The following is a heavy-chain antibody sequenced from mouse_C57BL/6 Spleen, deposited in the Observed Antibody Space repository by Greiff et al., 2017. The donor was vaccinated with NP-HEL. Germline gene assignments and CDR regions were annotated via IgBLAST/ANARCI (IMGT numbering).Heavy chain of an antibody. D-gene: IGHD3-1*01. Sequence: EVKLQESGAELVRPGASVKLSCTASGFNIKDYYMHWVKQRPEQGLEWIGRIDPEDGDTEYAPKFQGKATMTADTSSNTAYLQLSSLTSEDTAVYYCTTSRGYGTGYFDVWGTGTTVTVSS. CDR3: TTSRGYGTGYFDV. V-gene: IGHV14-1*01. CDR1: GFNIKDYY. J-gene: IGHJ1*03. CDR2: IDPEDGDT.